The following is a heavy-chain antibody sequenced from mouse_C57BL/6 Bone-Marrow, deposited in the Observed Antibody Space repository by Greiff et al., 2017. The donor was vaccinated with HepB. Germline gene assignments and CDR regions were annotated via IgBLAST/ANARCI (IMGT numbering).Heavy chain of an antibody. D-gene: IGHD1-1*01. V-gene: IGHV5-12*01. Sequence: EVQVVESGGGLVQPGGSLKLSCAASGFTFSDYYMYWVRQTPEKRLEWVAYISNGGGSTYYPDTVKGRFTISRDNAKNTLYLQMSRLKSEDTAMYYCARHITTDWYFDVWGTGTTVTVSS. CDR2: ISNGGGST. CDR3: ARHITTDWYFDV. CDR1: GFTFSDYY. J-gene: IGHJ1*03.